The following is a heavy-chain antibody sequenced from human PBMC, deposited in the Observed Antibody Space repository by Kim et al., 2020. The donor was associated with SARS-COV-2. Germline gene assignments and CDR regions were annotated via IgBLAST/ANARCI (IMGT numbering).Heavy chain of an antibody. CDR3: ARDLWRFVGYYYYGMDV. D-gene: IGHD3-3*01. J-gene: IGHJ6*02. V-gene: IGHV3-21*01. Sequence: VKGRFTISRDNAKNSLYLQMNSLRAEDTAVYYCARDLWRFVGYYYYGMDVWGQGTTVTVSS.